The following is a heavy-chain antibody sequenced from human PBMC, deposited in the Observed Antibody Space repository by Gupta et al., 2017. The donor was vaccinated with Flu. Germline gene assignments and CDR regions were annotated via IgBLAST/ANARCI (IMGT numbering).Heavy chain of an antibody. V-gene: IGHV3-23*01. D-gene: IGHD3-22*01. Sequence: EVQLLESGGGSVQPGGSLKLPCAAPGFAFIMFAISWVRQAPGKGLEWVWAVSRNGGATYYADSVRGRFTIARDNSKNTLYLQMNSLRAEDTAVYFCTKGYDTSERIKDYWGQGTLVTVSS. J-gene: IGHJ4*02. CDR1: GFAFIMFA. CDR2: VSRNGGAT. CDR3: TKGYDTSERIKDY.